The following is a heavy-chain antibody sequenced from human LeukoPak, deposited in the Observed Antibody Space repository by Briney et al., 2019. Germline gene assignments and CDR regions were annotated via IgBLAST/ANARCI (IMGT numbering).Heavy chain of an antibody. CDR1: GGSISSSSYY. J-gene: IGHJ4*02. CDR3: ARAYDSSGYYYPLFDY. D-gene: IGHD3-22*01. Sequence: SETLSLTCTVSGGSISSSSYYWGWIRQPPGKGLEWIGSIYYSGSTYYNPSLKSRVTISVDTSKNQFSLKLSSVTAADTAVYYCARAYDSSGYYYPLFDYWGQGTLVTVSS. CDR2: IYYSGST. V-gene: IGHV4-39*01.